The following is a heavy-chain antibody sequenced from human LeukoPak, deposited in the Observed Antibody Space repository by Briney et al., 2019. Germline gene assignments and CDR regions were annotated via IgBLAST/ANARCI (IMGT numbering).Heavy chain of an antibody. CDR1: RFTFSSYG. D-gene: IGHD3-10*01. J-gene: IGHJ4*02. Sequence: PGGSLRLSCAASRFTFSSYGMHWVRQAPGKGLEWVAVISYDGSNKYYADSVKGRFTISRDNSKNTLYLQMNSLRAEDTAVYYCAKGLPFGDLFGNYFDYWGQGTLVTVSS. CDR2: ISYDGSNK. CDR3: AKGLPFGDLFGNYFDY. V-gene: IGHV3-30*18.